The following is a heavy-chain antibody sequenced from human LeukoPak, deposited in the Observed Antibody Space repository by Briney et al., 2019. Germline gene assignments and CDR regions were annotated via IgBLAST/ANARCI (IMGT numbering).Heavy chain of an antibody. D-gene: IGHD6-6*01. Sequence: ASVKVSCKASGGTFSSYAISWVRQAPGQGLEGMGGIIPIFGTANYAQKFQGRVTITTDESTSTAYMELSSLRSEDTAVYYCASVSSSSAGGDYWGPGTLVTVSS. J-gene: IGHJ4*02. V-gene: IGHV1-69*05. CDR2: IIPIFGTA. CDR1: GGTFSSYA. CDR3: ASVSSSSAGGDY.